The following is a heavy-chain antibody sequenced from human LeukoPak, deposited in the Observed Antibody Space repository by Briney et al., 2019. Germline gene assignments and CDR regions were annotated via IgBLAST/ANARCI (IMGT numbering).Heavy chain of an antibody. V-gene: IGHV1-8*01. CDR2: MNPNSGNT. CDR3: ASSSQQLADDAFDI. Sequence: ASVKVSCKASGYTFTSYDINWVRQATGQGLEWMGWMNPNSGNTGYAQKFQGRVTMTRNTSIGTAYMELSSLRSEDTAVYYCASSSQQLADDAFDIWGQGTMVTVSS. J-gene: IGHJ3*02. D-gene: IGHD6-13*01. CDR1: GYTFTSYD.